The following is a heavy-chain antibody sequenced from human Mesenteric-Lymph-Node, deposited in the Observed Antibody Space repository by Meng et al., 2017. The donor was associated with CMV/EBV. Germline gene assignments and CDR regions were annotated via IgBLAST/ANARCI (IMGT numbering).Heavy chain of an antibody. J-gene: IGHJ4*02. CDR3: ARVGLGIAVAGKFDY. CDR2: ISAYNGNT. D-gene: IGHD6-19*01. V-gene: IGHV1-18*01. CDR1: GYTFTSYG. Sequence: ASVKVSCKASGYTFTSYGISWVRQAPGQGLEWMGWISAYNGNTNYAQKLQGRVTMTTDTSTSTAYMELRSLRSDDTAVYYCARVGLGIAVAGKFDYWGQGTLVTVFS.